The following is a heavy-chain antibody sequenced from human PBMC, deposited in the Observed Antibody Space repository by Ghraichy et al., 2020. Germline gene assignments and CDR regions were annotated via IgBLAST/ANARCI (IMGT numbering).Heavy chain of an antibody. CDR1: GFTFSSYA. CDR2: ILYDGSNK. Sequence: LSLTCAASGFTFSSYAMHWVRQAPGKGLEWVAVILYDGSNKYYADSVKGRFTISRDTSKSTLFLQMNSLRHEDTAVYYCAKRGDCSRGGCYYIDYWGQGTLVTVSS. J-gene: IGHJ4*02. CDR3: AKRGDCSRGGCYYIDY. D-gene: IGHD2-15*01. V-gene: IGHV3-30*18.